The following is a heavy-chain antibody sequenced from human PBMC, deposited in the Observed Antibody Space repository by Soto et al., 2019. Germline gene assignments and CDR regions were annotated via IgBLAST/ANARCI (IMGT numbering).Heavy chain of an antibody. J-gene: IGHJ2*01. CDR3: AKGGTTGTTNSHFWYFDL. CDR2: VSYDGSNK. D-gene: IGHD1-1*01. Sequence: PGGSLRLSCAASGFTFSSYAMHWVRQAPGKXLEWVAVVSYDGSNKYYADSVKGRFTISRDNSKNTLFLQMDSLRPEDTAIYYCAKGGTTGTTNSHFWYFDLWGRGTLVTVSS. CDR1: GFTFSSYA. V-gene: IGHV3-30-3*01.